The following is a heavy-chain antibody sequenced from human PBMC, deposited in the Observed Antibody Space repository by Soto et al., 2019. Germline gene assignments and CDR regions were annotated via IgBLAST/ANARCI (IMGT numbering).Heavy chain of an antibody. CDR3: ARGGLWFGVLFLLPSHPTTLYYYYGMDV. J-gene: IGHJ6*02. CDR2: INPNSGGT. CDR1: GYTFTGYY. V-gene: IGHV1-2*02. D-gene: IGHD3-10*01. Sequence: ASVKVSCKASGYTFTGYYMHWVRQAPGQGLEWMGWINPNSGGTNYAQKFQGRVTMTRDTSISTAYMELSRLRSDDTAVYYCARGGLWFGVLFLLPSHPTTLYYYYGMDVWGQGTTVTVSS.